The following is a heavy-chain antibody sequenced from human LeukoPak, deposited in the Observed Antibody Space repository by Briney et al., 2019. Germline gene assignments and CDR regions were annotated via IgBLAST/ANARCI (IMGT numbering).Heavy chain of an antibody. CDR3: ARDPLYCSSTSCHTRPPFDI. V-gene: IGHV1-69*05. D-gene: IGHD2-2*02. Sequence: SVTVSFTASGGTFSSYAISWVRQAPGQGLEWMGGIIPIFGTANYAQKFQGRVTITMDESTSTAYMELSSLRSEDTAVYYCARDPLYCSSTSCHTRPPFDIWGQGTMVTVSS. CDR1: GGTFSSYA. J-gene: IGHJ3*02. CDR2: IIPIFGTA.